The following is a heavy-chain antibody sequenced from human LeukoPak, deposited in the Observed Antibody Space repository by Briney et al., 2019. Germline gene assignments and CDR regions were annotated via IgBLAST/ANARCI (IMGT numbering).Heavy chain of an antibody. CDR3: ARDPYSSSSEIDY. J-gene: IGHJ4*02. Sequence: ASVKVSCKASGGTFSSYAISWVRQAPGQGLEWMGIINPSGGSTSYAQKFQGRVTMTRDTSTSTVYMELSSLRSEDTAVYYCARDPYSSSSEIDYWGQGTLVTVSS. V-gene: IGHV1-46*01. D-gene: IGHD6-6*01. CDR1: GGTFSSYA. CDR2: INPSGGST.